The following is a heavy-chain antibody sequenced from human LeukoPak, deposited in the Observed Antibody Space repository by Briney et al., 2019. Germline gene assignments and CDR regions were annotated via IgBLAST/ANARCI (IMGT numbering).Heavy chain of an antibody. J-gene: IGHJ2*01. CDR1: GGSVNSGSFY. D-gene: IGHD3-22*01. CDR3: AKGLGYYDSSGYYHWYFDL. V-gene: IGHV3-23*01. CDR2: ISGSGGST. Sequence: ETLSLTCTVSGGSVNSGSFYWSWVRQAPGKGLEWVSTISGSGGSTYYADSVKGRFTISRASSKNTLYLQMNSLRATDTAVYYCAKGLGYYDSSGYYHWYFDLWGRGTLVTVS.